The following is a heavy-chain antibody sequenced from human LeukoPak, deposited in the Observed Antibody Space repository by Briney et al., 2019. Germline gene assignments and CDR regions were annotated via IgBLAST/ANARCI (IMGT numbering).Heavy chain of an antibody. CDR1: GGSISSSSYY. D-gene: IGHD2-2*01. CDR3: ARGRYCSSTSCYFTY. V-gene: IGHV4-39*07. J-gene: IGHJ4*02. CDR2: IYYSGST. Sequence: SETLSLTCTVSGGSISSSSYYWGWIRQPPGKGLEWIGSIYYSGSTNYNPSLKSRVTISVDTSKNQFSLKLSSVTAADTAVYYCARGRYCSSTSCYFTYWGQGTLVTVSS.